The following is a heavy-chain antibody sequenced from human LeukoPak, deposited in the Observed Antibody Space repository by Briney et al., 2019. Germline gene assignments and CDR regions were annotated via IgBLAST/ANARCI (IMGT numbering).Heavy chain of an antibody. CDR1: GGTFSSYT. Sequence: SVKVSCKASGGTFSSYTISWVRQAPGQGLEWMGRIIPILGTANYAQKFQGRVTITADKSTSTAYMELSSLRSEDTAVYYCARDGVVRPPDCSSTSCPYNYYYYGMDVWGQGTTVTVSS. J-gene: IGHJ6*02. V-gene: IGHV1-69*08. CDR2: IIPILGTA. CDR3: ARDGVVRPPDCSSTSCPYNYYYYGMDV. D-gene: IGHD2-2*01.